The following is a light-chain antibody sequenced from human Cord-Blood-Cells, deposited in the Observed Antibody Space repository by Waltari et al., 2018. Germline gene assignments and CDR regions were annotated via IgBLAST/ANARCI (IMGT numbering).Light chain of an antibody. V-gene: IGLV2-23*02. Sequence: QSALTQPASVSGSPGQSITISCTGTSSDVGSYNLVSWYQQHPGKAPKLMIYEVSKRSSGVSNRFSGSKSGNTASLTISGLQAEDEADYYCCSYAGSSWVFGGGTKLTVL. CDR3: CSYAGSSWV. J-gene: IGLJ3*02. CDR1: SSDVGSYNL. CDR2: EVS.